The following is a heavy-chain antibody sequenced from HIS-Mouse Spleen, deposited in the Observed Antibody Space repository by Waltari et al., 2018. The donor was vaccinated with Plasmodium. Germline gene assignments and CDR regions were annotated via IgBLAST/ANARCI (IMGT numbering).Heavy chain of an antibody. CDR3: ARVLGYKAAAGTFVEYFQH. J-gene: IGHJ1*01. D-gene: IGHD6-13*01. CDR2: INPNRCGT. CDR1: GYTFTGYY. V-gene: IGHV1-2*02. Sequence: QVQLVQSGAEVKKPGASVKVSCKASGYTFTGYYMHWVRQAPGQGLEWKGLINPNRCGTNYAQTFQGRVPMTRDTSISTAYMELSRLRSDDTAVYYCARVLGYKAAAGTFVEYFQHWGQGTLVTVSS.